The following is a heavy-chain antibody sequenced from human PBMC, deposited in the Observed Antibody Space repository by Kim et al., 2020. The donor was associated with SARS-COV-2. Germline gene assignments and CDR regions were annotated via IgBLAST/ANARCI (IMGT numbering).Heavy chain of an antibody. Sequence: GGSLRLSCAASGFTFSNAWMSWVRQAPGKGLEWVGRIKSKTDGGTTDYAAPVKGRFTISRDDSKNTLYLQMNSLKTEDTAVYYCTTGRRGYCSGGSCYIDIRDYAFDIWGQGTMVTVSS. J-gene: IGHJ3*02. V-gene: IGHV3-15*01. CDR1: GFTFSNAW. CDR3: TTGRRGYCSGGSCYIDIRDYAFDI. CDR2: IKSKTDGGTT. D-gene: IGHD2-15*01.